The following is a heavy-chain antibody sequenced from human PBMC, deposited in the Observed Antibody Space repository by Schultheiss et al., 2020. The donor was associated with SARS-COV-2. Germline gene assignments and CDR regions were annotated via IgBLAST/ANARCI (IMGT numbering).Heavy chain of an antibody. CDR3: ASVVPAATRHDAFDI. D-gene: IGHD2-2*01. J-gene: IGHJ3*02. CDR2: IYYSGST. Sequence: SQTLSLTCPVSGGSISSYYWSWIRQPPGKGLEWIGYIYYSGSTYYNPSLKSRVTISVDTSKNQFSLKLSSVTAADTAVYYCASVVPAATRHDAFDIWGQGTMVTVSS. V-gene: IGHV4-59*01. CDR1: GGSISSYY.